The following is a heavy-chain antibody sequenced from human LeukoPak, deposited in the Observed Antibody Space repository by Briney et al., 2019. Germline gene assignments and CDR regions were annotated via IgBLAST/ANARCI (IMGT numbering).Heavy chain of an antibody. V-gene: IGHV3-7*01. CDR1: GGTFSSYY. CDR3: GRDQAPFY. CDR2: IKDDGSED. Sequence: GGSLRLSCAASGGTFSSYYMTWVRQAPGKGLEWVATIKDDGSEDYYLDSVKGRFTISRDNAKSSMWLQMSGLGAEDTAVYYCGRDQAPFYWGQGSLVTVSS. J-gene: IGHJ4*02.